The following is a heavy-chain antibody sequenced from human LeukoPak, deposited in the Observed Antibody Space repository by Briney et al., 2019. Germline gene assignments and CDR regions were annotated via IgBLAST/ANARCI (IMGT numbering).Heavy chain of an antibody. V-gene: IGHV3-23*01. CDR2: ISGSGGST. J-gene: IGHJ4*02. CDR3: AKGRGSSETYYFDY. CDR1: GFTFSSYA. D-gene: IGHD6-6*01. Sequence: PGGSLRLSCAASGFTFSSYAMTWVRQAPGKGLEWVSGISGSGGSTYYADSVKGRFTISRDNSKNTLYLQLNSLRAEDTAVYYCAKGRGSSETYYFDYWDQGTLVAVSS.